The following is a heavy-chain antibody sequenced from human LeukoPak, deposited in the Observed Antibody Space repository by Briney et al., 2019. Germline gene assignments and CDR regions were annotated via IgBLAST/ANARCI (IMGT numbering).Heavy chain of an antibody. Sequence: GESLQISCQGSGSSFTSYWISWVRQMPGKGLEWMGRTDPSDSYTNYSPSFQGHVTISADKSISTAYLRWSSLKASDTAMYYCARRRITMVRGVIINWFDPWGQGTLVTVSS. CDR3: ARRRITMVRGVIINWFDP. CDR2: TDPSDSYT. J-gene: IGHJ5*02. V-gene: IGHV5-10-1*01. D-gene: IGHD3-10*01. CDR1: GSSFTSYW.